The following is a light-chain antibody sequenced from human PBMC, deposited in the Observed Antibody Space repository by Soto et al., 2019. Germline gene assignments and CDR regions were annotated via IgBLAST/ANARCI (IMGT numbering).Light chain of an antibody. J-gene: IGKJ4*02. CDR1: QSLSKS. CDR2: GAS. Sequence: EIVLTQSPATLSLSPGGRATLYCRASQSLSKSLVWYQQKPGQAPRVIIDGASNRATGIPARFSGSGSGTDFTLTISSLEPEDFAVYFCQQRSSWPLTFGGGTKVDIK. V-gene: IGKV3-11*01. CDR3: QQRSSWPLT.